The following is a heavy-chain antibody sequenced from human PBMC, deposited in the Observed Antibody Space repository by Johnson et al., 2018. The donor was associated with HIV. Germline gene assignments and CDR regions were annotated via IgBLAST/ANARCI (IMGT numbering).Heavy chain of an antibody. J-gene: IGHJ3*02. D-gene: IGHD2/OR15-2a*01. V-gene: IGHV3-66*02. CDR1: GFTISGFY. CDR3: AKNSAAFDI. Sequence: LVESGGGLVQPVGSLRLSCAASGFTISGFYMSWVRQAPGKVPEWLSVVSSGGTSYYADSVRGRFTVSRDNSKNTLYLQMSSLRAEDTALYYCAKNSAAFDIWGQGTMVTVSS. CDR2: VSSGGTS.